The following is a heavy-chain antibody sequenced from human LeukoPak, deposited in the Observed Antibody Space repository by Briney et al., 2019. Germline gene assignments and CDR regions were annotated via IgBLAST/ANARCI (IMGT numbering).Heavy chain of an antibody. V-gene: IGHV3-48*01. J-gene: IGHJ4*02. CDR1: AFTLSDYS. D-gene: IGHD1-26*01. Sequence: GGSLRLSCAASAFTLSDYSMNWVRQAPGKGLEWSSSISGRSSTIQYADSVRGLVTISRDNAKNSMYLQMSILRAEATAVYYCARDRLTSGSYFFDYWGQGTLVTVSS. CDR3: ARDRLTSGSYFFDY. CDR2: ISGRSSTI.